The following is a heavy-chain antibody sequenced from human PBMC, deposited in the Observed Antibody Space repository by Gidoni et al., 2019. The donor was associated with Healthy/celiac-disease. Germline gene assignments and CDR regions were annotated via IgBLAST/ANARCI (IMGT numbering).Heavy chain of an antibody. CDR1: GGSISSGGYY. V-gene: IGHV4-31*03. J-gene: IGHJ3*02. CDR3: ARLNYYDSSGYFGAAFDI. CDR2: IYYSGST. D-gene: IGHD3-22*01. Sequence: QVQLQESGPGLVQPSQTLSLTCTVSGGSISSGGYYWSWIRQHPGKGLEWIGYIYYSGSTYYNPSLKSRVTISVDTSKNQSSLKLSSVTAADTAVYYCARLNYYDSSGYFGAAFDIWGQGTMVTVSS.